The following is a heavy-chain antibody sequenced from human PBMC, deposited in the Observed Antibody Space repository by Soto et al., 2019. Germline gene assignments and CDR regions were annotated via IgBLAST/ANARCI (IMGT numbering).Heavy chain of an antibody. Sequence: AGGSLRLSCAASGFTFDDYAMHWVRQAPGKGLEWVSGISWNSGSIGYADSVKGRFTISRDNAKNSLYLQMNSLRAEDTALYYCAKDIHWSCSGGSCYAGLDYWGQGTLVTVSS. V-gene: IGHV3-9*01. CDR1: GFTFDDYA. D-gene: IGHD2-15*01. CDR3: AKDIHWSCSGGSCYAGLDY. CDR2: ISWNSGSI. J-gene: IGHJ4*02.